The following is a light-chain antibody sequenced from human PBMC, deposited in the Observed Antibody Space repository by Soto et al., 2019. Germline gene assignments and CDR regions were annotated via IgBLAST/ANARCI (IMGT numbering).Light chain of an antibody. CDR1: SSDVGAYTY. CDR2: DVN. V-gene: IGLV2-11*01. Sequence: QSALTQPPSVSGSPGQSVTISCTGTSSDVGAYTYVSWYQQHPGKAPKLMIYDVNKRPSGIPDRFSGFKSGNAASLTISGLQAEDEADYYCCSYAGSYTYVFGAGTKVTVL. CDR3: CSYAGSYTYV. J-gene: IGLJ1*01.